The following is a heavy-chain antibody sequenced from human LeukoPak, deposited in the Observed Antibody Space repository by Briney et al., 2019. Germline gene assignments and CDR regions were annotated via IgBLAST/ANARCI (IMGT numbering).Heavy chain of an antibody. CDR3: ARVLGYYDFWNGYYRSYYYGMDV. Sequence: SETLSLTCTVSGGSISSYYWSWIRQPPGKGLEWIGYIYYSGSTNYNPSLKSRVTISVDTSKNQFSLKLSSVTAADTAVYYCARVLGYYDFWNGYYRSYYYGMDVWGQGTTVTVSS. V-gene: IGHV4-59*01. J-gene: IGHJ6*02. CDR1: GGSISSYY. CDR2: IYYSGST. D-gene: IGHD3-3*01.